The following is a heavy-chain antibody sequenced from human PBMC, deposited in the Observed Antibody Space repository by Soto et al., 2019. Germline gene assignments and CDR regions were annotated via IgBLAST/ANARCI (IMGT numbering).Heavy chain of an antibody. CDR2: IYYSGST. D-gene: IGHD6-13*01. CDR1: GGSISSGGYY. CDR3: ARAFGLAAAGTFDS. Sequence: QVQLQESGPGLVKPSQTLSLTCTVSGGSISSGGYYWSWIRQHPVKGLEWIGYIYYSGSTYYNPSLTSRGNISVDESKNQLSLKLSSVTAAYTAVYYCARAFGLAAAGTFDSWGQGTLVTVSS. J-gene: IGHJ4*02. V-gene: IGHV4-31*03.